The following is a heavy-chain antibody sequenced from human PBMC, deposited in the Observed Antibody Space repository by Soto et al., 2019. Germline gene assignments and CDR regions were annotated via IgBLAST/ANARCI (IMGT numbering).Heavy chain of an antibody. CDR3: ARHSRGLYDILTGYYS. V-gene: IGHV4-39*01. D-gene: IGHD3-9*01. CDR2: IYYSGST. J-gene: IGHJ5*02. CDR1: GGSIRSSSYY. Sequence: AETLSLTCTVSGGSIRSSSYYWGWIRQPPGKGLEWIGSIYYSGSTYYNPSLNSRVTISVDTSKNQFSLKLSSVTAADTAVYYCARHSRGLYDILTGYYSWGQGTLVTVSS.